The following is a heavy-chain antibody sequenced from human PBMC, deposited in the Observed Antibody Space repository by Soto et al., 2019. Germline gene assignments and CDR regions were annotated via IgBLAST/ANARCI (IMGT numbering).Heavy chain of an antibody. CDR1: GFTFEDYA. V-gene: IGHV3-9*01. CDR3: VRSIGGSSSGTPFVY. D-gene: IGHD3-3*01. Sequence: EVQLEESGGALVQPGRSLRLSCAASGFTFEDYAMYWVRQVLGKGREWVSSISWNSGNIGYADSVKGRFTTSRDNAENFLYLQMNSLRPADTALYSCVRSIGGSSSGTPFVYWGQGTLVTVSS. CDR2: ISWNSGNI. J-gene: IGHJ4*02.